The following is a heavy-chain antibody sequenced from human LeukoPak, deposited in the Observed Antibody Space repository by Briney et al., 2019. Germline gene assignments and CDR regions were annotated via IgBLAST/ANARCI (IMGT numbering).Heavy chain of an antibody. D-gene: IGHD5-12*01. CDR2: ILYDGNNQ. Sequence: PGGSLRLSCAASGFTFSSYAMHCVRQAPGKGLEWVAVILYDGNNQYYADSVKGRFTISRDNSKNTLYLQMNSLRVEDTAVYYCARGYSYYYYGMDVWGQGTTVTVSS. V-gene: IGHV3-30-3*01. CDR1: GFTFSSYA. CDR3: ARGYSYYYYGMDV. J-gene: IGHJ6*02.